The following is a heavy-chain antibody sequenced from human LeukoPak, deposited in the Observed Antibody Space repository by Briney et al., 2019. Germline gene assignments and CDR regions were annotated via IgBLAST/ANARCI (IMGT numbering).Heavy chain of an antibody. CDR2: ISWNSGGI. D-gene: IGHD1-26*01. J-gene: IGHJ4*02. Sequence: GRSLRLSCAASGFTFDDYAMNWVRQAPGKGLEWVSGISWNSGGIAYAASVKGRLTISRDNAKNSLYLQMNSLRAEDTAFYYCAKDINPGIVGANDYWGQGTLVTVSS. V-gene: IGHV3-9*01. CDR1: GFTFDDYA. CDR3: AKDINPGIVGANDY.